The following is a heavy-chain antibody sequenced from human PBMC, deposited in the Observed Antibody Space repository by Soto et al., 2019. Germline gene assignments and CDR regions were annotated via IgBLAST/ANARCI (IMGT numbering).Heavy chain of an antibody. J-gene: IGHJ5*02. CDR3: ARGSGYCTGGSCRNWFDP. Sequence: ASVKVSCKATGYTFTGNLIHWVRQAPGQGLEWMGWINPYTGGPNYAQQFQGRVTMTRDTSIGTAYMELSRLTSDDTAVYYCARGSGYCTGGSCRNWFDPWGQGTLVTVSS. V-gene: IGHV1-2*02. CDR1: GYTFTGNL. D-gene: IGHD2-15*01. CDR2: INPYTGGP.